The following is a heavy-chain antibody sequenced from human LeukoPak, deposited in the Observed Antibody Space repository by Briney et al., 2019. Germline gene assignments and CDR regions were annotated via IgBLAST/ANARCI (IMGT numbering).Heavy chain of an antibody. CDR2: IIPIFGTA. V-gene: IGHV1-69*13. Sequence: SVKVSCKASGGTFSSYAISWVRQAPGQGLEWMGGIIPIFGTANYAQKFQGRVTITADESTSTAYMELSSLRSEDTAVYYCARNGCSSTSCCLYYYYYGMDVWGQGTTVTVSS. D-gene: IGHD2-2*01. J-gene: IGHJ6*02. CDR1: GGTFSSYA. CDR3: ARNGCSSTSCCLYYYYYGMDV.